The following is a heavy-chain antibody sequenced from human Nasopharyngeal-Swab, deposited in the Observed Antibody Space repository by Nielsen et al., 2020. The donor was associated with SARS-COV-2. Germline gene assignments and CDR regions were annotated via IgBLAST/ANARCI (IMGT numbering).Heavy chain of an antibody. CDR3: ARGSYYGSGSSVDY. J-gene: IGHJ4*02. CDR2: ISWNSGSI. V-gene: IGHV3-9*01. D-gene: IGHD3-10*01. CDR1: GFTFDDYA. Sequence: SLKISCAASGFTFDDYAMHWVRQAPGKGLEWVSGISWNSGSIGYADSVKGRFTISRDNAKNSLYLQMNSLRAEDTAVYYCARGSYYGSGSSVDYWGQGTLVTVSS.